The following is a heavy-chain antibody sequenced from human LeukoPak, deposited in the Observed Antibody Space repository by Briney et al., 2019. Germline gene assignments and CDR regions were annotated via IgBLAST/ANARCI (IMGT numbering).Heavy chain of an antibody. D-gene: IGHD6-13*01. V-gene: IGHV1-8*02. J-gene: IGHJ4*02. CDR1: GGTFSSYA. CDR2: MNPNSGNT. CDR3: ARGEQQLVDY. Sequence: ASVKVSCKASGGTFSSYAINWVRQATGQGLEWMGWMNPNSGNTGYAQKFQGRVTMTRNTSISTAYMELSSLRSEDTAVYYCARGEQQLVDYWGQGTLVTVSS.